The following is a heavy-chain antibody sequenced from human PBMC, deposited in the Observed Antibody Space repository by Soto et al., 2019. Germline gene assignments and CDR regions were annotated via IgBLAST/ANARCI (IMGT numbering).Heavy chain of an antibody. V-gene: IGHV5-51*01. D-gene: IGHD2-8*01. CDR2: IYPGDSDT. CDR3: ARCCTNGVCYPLGMDV. CDR1: GYSFTSYW. J-gene: IGHJ6*02. Sequence: PGESLKISCKGSGYSFTSYWIGWVRQMPGKGLEWMGIIYPGDSDTRYSPSFQGQVTISADKSISTAYLQWSSLKASDTAMYYCARCCTNGVCYPLGMDVWGQGTTVTVSS.